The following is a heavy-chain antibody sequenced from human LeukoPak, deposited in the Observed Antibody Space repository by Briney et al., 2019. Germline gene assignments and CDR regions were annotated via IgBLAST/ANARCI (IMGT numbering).Heavy chain of an antibody. CDR1: GYTFKSYT. D-gene: IGHD6-19*01. J-gene: IGHJ4*02. Sequence: GASVNVSCKASGYTFKSYTISWVRQAPRQGLEWMGWISTYNGDTNYAQKYQDRVTMTKDTSTSTAYMELSSLRSDDTAVYYCARDPSNTSGWYIYFDYWGQGALVTVSS. V-gene: IGHV1-18*01. CDR3: ARDPSNTSGWYIYFDY. CDR2: ISTYNGDT.